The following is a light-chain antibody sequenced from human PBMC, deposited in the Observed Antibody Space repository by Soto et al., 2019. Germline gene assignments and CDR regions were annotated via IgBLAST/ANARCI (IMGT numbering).Light chain of an antibody. CDR1: QSLSNNF. J-gene: IGKJ5*01. CDR3: QQYTTSPIT. Sequence: ETVMTQSPGTLSLPPGERATLSCRASQSLSNNFLAWYQQKPGQAPRLLIYRASSRATGIPDRFSGSGSGTDFTLTISRLEPEDFAVYYCQQYTTSPITFGQGTRLESK. CDR2: RAS. V-gene: IGKV3-20*01.